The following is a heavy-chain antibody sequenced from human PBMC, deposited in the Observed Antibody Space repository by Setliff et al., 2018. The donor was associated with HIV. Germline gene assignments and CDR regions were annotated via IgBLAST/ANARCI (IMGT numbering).Heavy chain of an antibody. CDR2: IFYTGST. V-gene: IGHV4-59*12. CDR3: ARGAYRFDS. Sequence: SETLSLTCTVSGGSINNYYWSWIRQPPGKGLEWIGFIFYTGSTTYNPSLNSRVTISVDTSKNQFSLTLRSLTAADTAVYYCARGAYRFDSWGQGNLVTVSS. J-gene: IGHJ5*01. D-gene: IGHD2-2*01. CDR1: GGSINNYY.